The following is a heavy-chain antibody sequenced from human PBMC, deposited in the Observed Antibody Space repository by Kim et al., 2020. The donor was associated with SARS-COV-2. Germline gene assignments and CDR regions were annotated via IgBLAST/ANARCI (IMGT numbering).Heavy chain of an antibody. J-gene: IGHJ4*02. V-gene: IGHV3-74*01. CDR3: ASLARRVTGTIDY. CDR1: GFTFSSYW. D-gene: IGHD1-7*01. Sequence: GGSLRLSCAASGFTFSSYWMHWVRQAPGKGLVWVSRINSDGSSTSYADSVKGRFSISRDNAKNTLYLQMNSLRAEDTAVYYCASLARRVTGTIDYWGQGTLVTVSS. CDR2: INSDGSST.